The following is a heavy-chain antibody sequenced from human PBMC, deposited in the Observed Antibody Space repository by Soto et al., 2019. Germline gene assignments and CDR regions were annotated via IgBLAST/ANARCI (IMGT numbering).Heavy chain of an antibody. J-gene: IGHJ4*02. CDR1: GFTFNNYA. V-gene: IGHV3-23*01. CDR3: AKSTVEYNWCCDY. Sequence: GGSLRLSCAASGFTFNNYAMSWVRRAPGKGLEWVSSISGSGGGTFYADSVKGRFTISRDNSKNTLYLQMNSLRAEDTAVYYCAKSTVEYNWCCDYRGQGTLVTVSS. D-gene: IGHD1-20*01. CDR2: ISGSGGGT.